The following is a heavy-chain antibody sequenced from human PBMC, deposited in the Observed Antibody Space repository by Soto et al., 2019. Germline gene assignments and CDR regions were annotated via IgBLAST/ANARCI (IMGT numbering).Heavy chain of an antibody. J-gene: IGHJ4*02. CDR1: GFTFSAFA. CDR2: IVGSGGRT. CDR3: AKDPAGMYSSGWSQSFDF. Sequence: EVQLLESGGGLVQPGGSLTLSCAASGFTFSAFALSWVRQAPGEGLEWVSAIVGSGGRTYYADSVKGRFTISRDNSKNTVYLQMSSLRAEDTAMYYCAKDPAGMYSSGWSQSFDFWGQGTQVTVSS. D-gene: IGHD6-19*01. V-gene: IGHV3-23*01.